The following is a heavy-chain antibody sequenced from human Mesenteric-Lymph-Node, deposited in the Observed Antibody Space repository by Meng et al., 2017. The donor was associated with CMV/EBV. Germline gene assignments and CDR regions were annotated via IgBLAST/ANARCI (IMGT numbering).Heavy chain of an antibody. CDR1: GFIVSNNY. D-gene: IGHD4-17*01. CDR3: ARDLYGDQNY. V-gene: IGHV3-53*01. Sequence: GESLKISCAASGFIVSNNYMSWVRQAPGKGLEWVSVIYGGGSTYYADSVKGRFTVSRDNSKNTLYLQMNSLRAEDTAVYYCARDLYGDQNYWGQGTLVTVSS. J-gene: IGHJ4*02. CDR2: IYGGGST.